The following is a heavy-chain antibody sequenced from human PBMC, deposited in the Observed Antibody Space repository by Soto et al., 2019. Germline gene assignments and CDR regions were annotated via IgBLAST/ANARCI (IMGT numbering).Heavy chain of an antibody. J-gene: IGHJ1*01. CDR3: RVGVAD. CDR1: GFNFSAYG. D-gene: IGHD1-26*01. CDR2: LSFDASKK. V-gene: IGHV3-30*03. Sequence: HPGGSLRLSCAASGFNFSAYGMHWVRQAPGTGLELVALLSFDASKKYYADSVKGRFTISRDTSRNTLYLQMDSLRVEDTAVYYCRVGVADWGQG.